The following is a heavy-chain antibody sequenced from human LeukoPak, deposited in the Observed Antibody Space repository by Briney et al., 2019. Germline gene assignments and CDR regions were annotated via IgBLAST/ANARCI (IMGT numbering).Heavy chain of an antibody. J-gene: IGHJ4*02. V-gene: IGHV1-18*01. Sequence: GSSVKVSCKASGGTFSSYAISWVRQAPGQGLEWMGWISAYNGNTNYAQKLQGRVTMTTDTSTSTAYMELRSLRSDDTAVYYCASLKRYVSSSWYYFDYWGQGTLVTVSS. CDR2: ISAYNGNT. D-gene: IGHD6-13*01. CDR3: ASLKRYVSSSWYYFDY. CDR1: GGTFSSYA.